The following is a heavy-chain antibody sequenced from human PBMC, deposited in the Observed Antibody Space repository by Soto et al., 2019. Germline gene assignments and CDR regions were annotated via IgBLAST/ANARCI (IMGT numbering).Heavy chain of an antibody. D-gene: IGHD3-10*01. Sequence: SETLSLTCTVSGGSISSYYWSWIRQPPGKGLEWIGYIYYSGSTNYNPSLKSRVTISVDTSKNQFSLKLSSVTAADTAVYYCARVGTMVRGVPARAFDYWGQGTLVTVSS. CDR2: IYYSGST. V-gene: IGHV4-59*01. CDR1: GGSISSYY. CDR3: ARVGTMVRGVPARAFDY. J-gene: IGHJ4*02.